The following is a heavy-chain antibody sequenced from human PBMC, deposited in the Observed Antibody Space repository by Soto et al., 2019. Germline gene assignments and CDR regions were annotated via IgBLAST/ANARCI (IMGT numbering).Heavy chain of an antibody. D-gene: IGHD3-10*01. J-gene: IGHJ6*02. Sequence: EVQLVESGGGLVQPGGSLRLSCAASGFTVSSSYMSWVRQAPGKGLEWVSVIYSGGSTYYADSVKGRFTISRHNSKNTLYLQMNSLRAEDTAVYYCARAPEPITMVRGVIMPYYYYGMDVWGQGTMVTVSS. CDR2: IYSGGST. CDR1: GFTVSSSY. V-gene: IGHV3-53*04. CDR3: ARAPEPITMVRGVIMPYYYYGMDV.